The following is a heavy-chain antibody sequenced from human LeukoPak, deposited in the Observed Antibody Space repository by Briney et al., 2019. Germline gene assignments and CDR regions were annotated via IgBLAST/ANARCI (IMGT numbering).Heavy chain of an antibody. CDR2: IYYNGST. J-gene: IGHJ5*02. Sequence: PSETLSLTCTVSGGSISSYYWSWIRQPPGKGLEWIGYIYYNGSTNYNPSLKSRVTISVDTSKNQFSLKLSSVTAADTAVYYCARLTVPLRFDPWGQGTLVTVSS. D-gene: IGHD2-2*01. V-gene: IGHV4-59*01. CDR3: ARLTVPLRFDP. CDR1: GGSISSYY.